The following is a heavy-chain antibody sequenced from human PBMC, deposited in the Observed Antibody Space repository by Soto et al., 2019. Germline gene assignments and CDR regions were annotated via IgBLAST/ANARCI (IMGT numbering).Heavy chain of an antibody. V-gene: IGHV3-7*01. Sequence: GGSLRLSCAASGFTFSNYWMSWVRQAPGKGLEWVANINEDGSDNHYVESVKGRFTISRDNAKNSLYLQMNSLRAEDMAVYYCARYANMDVWGKGTTVTVSS. CDR1: GFTFSNYW. CDR2: INEDGSDN. J-gene: IGHJ6*03. CDR3: ARYANMDV.